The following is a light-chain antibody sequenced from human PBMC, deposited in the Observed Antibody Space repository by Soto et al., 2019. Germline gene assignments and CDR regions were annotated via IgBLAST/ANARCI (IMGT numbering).Light chain of an antibody. CDR3: QQRSNWPPEVT. CDR1: QSVSSS. V-gene: IGKV3-11*01. J-gene: IGKJ3*01. CDR2: DAS. Sequence: EIVLTQSPDTLSLSPGERATLSCRASQSVSSSLAWYQQKPGQAPSLLIYDASNRATGIPARFSGSGSGTDFTLTMSSVEPEDFAVYYCQQRSNWPPEVTFGPGTKVDIK.